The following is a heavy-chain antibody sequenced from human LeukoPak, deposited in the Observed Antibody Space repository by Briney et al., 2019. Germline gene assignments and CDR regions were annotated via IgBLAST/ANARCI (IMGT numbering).Heavy chain of an antibody. CDR2: ISYDGSNK. CDR1: GFTFSSYA. D-gene: IGHD3-10*01. CDR3: ARGHYYGSGSNPSYYYMDV. V-gene: IGHV3-30-3*01. Sequence: PGGSLRLSCAASGFTFSSYAMHWVRQAPGKGLEWVAVISYDGSNKYYADSVKGRFTISRDNSKNTQYLQMNSLRAEDTAVYYCARGHYYGSGSNPSYYYMDVWGKGTTVTVSS. J-gene: IGHJ6*03.